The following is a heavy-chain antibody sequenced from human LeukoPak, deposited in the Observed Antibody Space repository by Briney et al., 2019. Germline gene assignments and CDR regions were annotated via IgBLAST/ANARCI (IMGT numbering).Heavy chain of an antibody. V-gene: IGHV3-23*01. J-gene: IGHJ4*02. D-gene: IGHD3-16*01. CDR1: GFTFDDYG. CDR2: IPAGGTDR. CDR3: ARDPRGYYFDY. Sequence: GGSLRLSCAASGFTFDDYGMSWVRQAPGKGLEWVSGIPAGGTDRYYADSVKGRFTISRDNTENTLYLQMNSLRAEDTAVYYCARDPRGYYFDYWGQGTLVTVSS.